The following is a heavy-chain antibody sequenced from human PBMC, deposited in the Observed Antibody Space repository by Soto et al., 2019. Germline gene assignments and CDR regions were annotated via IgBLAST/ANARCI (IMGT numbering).Heavy chain of an antibody. CDR2: IGTSAST. D-gene: IGHD3-16*01. CDR1: GFTFSSYS. V-gene: IGHV3-23*01. CDR3: LNGDYY. Sequence: GGSLRLSCAASGFTFSSYSMSWVRQAPGKGLEWVSTIGTSASTYYGDSVRGRFTISRDNSRNTLYLQMNSLRAEDTAVYYCLNGDYYVGPGTLVTVSS. J-gene: IGHJ4*02.